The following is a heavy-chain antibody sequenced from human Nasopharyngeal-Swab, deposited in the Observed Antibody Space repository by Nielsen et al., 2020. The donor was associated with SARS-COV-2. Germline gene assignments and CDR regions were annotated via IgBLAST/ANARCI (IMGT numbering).Heavy chain of an antibody. V-gene: IGHV3-21*01. CDR2: ISGSSSYI. CDR1: GFTFSSYS. J-gene: IGHJ5*02. CDR3: ARGMTTVVTLDWFDP. D-gene: IGHD4-23*01. Sequence: GESLKISCAASGFTFSSYSMNWVRQAPGKGLEWVLSISGSSSYIYYADSVKGRFTISRDNAKNSLYLQMNSLRAEDTAVYYCARGMTTVVTLDWFDPWGQGTLVTVSS.